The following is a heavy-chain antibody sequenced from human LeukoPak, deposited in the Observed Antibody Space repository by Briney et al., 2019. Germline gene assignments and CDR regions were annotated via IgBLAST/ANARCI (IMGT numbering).Heavy chain of an antibody. CDR1: GGSLSSYY. CDR3: ARAHHYYDSSGYYPNWFDP. Sequence: SETLSLTCTVSGGSLSSYYWSWIRQPPGKGLEWIGYIYYSGSTNYNPSLKSRVTISVDTSKNQFSLKLSSVTAADTAVYHCARAHHYYDSSGYYPNWFDPWGQGTLVTVSS. CDR2: IYYSGST. J-gene: IGHJ5*02. V-gene: IGHV4-59*01. D-gene: IGHD3-22*01.